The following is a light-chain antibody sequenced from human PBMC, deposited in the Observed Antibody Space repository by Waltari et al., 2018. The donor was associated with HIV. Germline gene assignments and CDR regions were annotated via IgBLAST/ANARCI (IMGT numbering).Light chain of an antibody. CDR3: CSYAGSYTRV. CDR2: DVS. V-gene: IGLV2-11*01. J-gene: IGLJ3*02. Sequence: QSALTQPRPVSGSPGQSVTISCTGTSRDVGAYNSFPWYQQHPGKAPKVIISDVSKRPSGVPDRFSGSKSGNTASLTISGLQAEDEADYYCCSYAGSYTRVFGGGTKLTVL. CDR1: SRDVGAYNS.